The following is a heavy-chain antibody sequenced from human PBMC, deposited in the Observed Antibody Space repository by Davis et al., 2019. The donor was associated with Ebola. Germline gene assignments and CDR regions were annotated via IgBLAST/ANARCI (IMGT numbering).Heavy chain of an antibody. V-gene: IGHV3-23*01. D-gene: IGHD6-6*01. CDR1: GFTFSSYA. J-gene: IGHJ4*02. CDR2: ISGSGGST. CDR3: AKDVTYSSSSHFDY. Sequence: GESLKISCAASGFTFSSYAMSWVRQAPGKGLEWVSAISGSGGSTYYADSVKGRFTISRDNSKNTLYLQMNSLRAEDTAVYYCAKDVTYSSSSHFDYWGQGTLVTVSS.